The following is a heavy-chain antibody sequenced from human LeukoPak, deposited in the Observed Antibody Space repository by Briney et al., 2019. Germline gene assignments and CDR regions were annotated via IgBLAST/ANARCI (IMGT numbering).Heavy chain of an antibody. Sequence: GSLRISCAASGFAFSSYVMSWVRQAPGKGLEWVANIKQDGSENYYVDSVKGRFTISRDNAKTTLYLQMNSLRAEDTAVYYWARRSGYDNYFDYWGQGTLVTVSS. CDR2: IKQDGSEN. V-gene: IGHV3-7*01. CDR3: ARRSGYDNYFDY. CDR1: GFAFSSYV. D-gene: IGHD5-12*01. J-gene: IGHJ4*02.